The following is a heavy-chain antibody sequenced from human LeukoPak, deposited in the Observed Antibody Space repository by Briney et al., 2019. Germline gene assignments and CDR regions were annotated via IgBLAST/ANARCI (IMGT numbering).Heavy chain of an antibody. CDR3: ARAVVGYCSSTSCFRWFDP. J-gene: IGHJ5*02. CDR1: GGSISSGGYY. Sequence: SETLSLTCTVSGGSISSGGYYWSWIRQHPGKGLEWIGYIYYSGSTYYNPSLKSRVTISVDTSKNQFSLKLSSVTAADTAVYYCARAVVGYCSSTSCFRWFDPWGQGTLVTVSS. V-gene: IGHV4-31*03. CDR2: IYYSGST. D-gene: IGHD2-2*01.